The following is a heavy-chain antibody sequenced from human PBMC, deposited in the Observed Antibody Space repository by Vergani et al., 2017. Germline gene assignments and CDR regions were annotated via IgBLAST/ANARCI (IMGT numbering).Heavy chain of an antibody. CDR1: CYSISRGYY. J-gene: IGHJ4*02. Sequence: QVQLQESGPGRVKPSETLSLTCAVSCYSISRGYYWGWIRQPPGKGLEWIGSIYHSGGTNYNTSLKSRVTISVDTSKNQFSLKLSSVTAADTAVYYCSRHYYDRSGYYFDYWGQGTLVTVSS. D-gene: IGHD3-22*01. CDR2: IYHSGGT. V-gene: IGHV4-38-2*01. CDR3: SRHYYDRSGYYFDY.